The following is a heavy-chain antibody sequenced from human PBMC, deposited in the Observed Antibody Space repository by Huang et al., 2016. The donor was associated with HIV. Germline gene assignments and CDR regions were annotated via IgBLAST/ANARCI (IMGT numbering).Heavy chain of an antibody. Sequence: QVQLQESGPGLVKPSQTLSLTCTGAGDSIRSGGYYWTWIRPSPEKGLEWIVYIYYSGSSDYNPSLKSRVSISIDAFKNRVSLKLKSVTVADTAVYYCARAPATHSVFFYWGQGTLVTVSA. D-gene: IGHD3-3*01. CDR2: IYYSGSS. J-gene: IGHJ4*02. CDR3: ARAPATHSVFFY. V-gene: IGHV4-30-4*08. CDR1: GDSIRSGGYY.